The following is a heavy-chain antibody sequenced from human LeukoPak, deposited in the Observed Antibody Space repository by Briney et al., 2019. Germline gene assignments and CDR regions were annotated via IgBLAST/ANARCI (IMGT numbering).Heavy chain of an antibody. CDR1: GYTFTNYF. D-gene: IGHD4-17*01. Sequence: ASVKVSCKASGYTFTNYFLHWVRQAPGQGLEWMGWINPNDGGTLYAQKFQGRLTMTRDTSISTAYMEVSRLTSDDTAVYYCARDDYGDLQYFENWGQGTLVTVSS. CDR3: ARDDYGDLQYFEN. CDR2: INPNDGGT. V-gene: IGHV1-2*02. J-gene: IGHJ4*02.